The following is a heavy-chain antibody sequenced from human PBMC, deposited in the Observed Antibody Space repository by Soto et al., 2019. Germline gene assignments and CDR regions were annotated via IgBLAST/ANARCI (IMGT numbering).Heavy chain of an antibody. CDR3: ARGSGYYYGSGSYTYFQH. D-gene: IGHD3-10*01. Sequence: QVQLVQSGAEVKKPGSSVKVSCKASGGTFSSYAISWVRQAPGQGLEWMGGLIPIFGTANYAQKFQGRVTITADESTSTAYMELSSLRSEDTDVYYCARGSGYYYGSGSYTYFQHWGQGTLVTVSS. CDR1: GGTFSSYA. V-gene: IGHV1-69*12. J-gene: IGHJ1*01. CDR2: LIPIFGTA.